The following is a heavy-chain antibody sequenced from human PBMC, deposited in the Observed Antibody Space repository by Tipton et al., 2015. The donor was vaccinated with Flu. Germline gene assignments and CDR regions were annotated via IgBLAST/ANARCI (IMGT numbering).Heavy chain of an antibody. D-gene: IGHD6-13*01. J-gene: IGHJ2*01. V-gene: IGHV4-61*02. CDR3: ARSARIAAGYWYFDL. CDR1: GGSISSGGYY. CDR2: IYTSGST. Sequence: TLSLTCTVSGGSISSGGYYWSWIRQPAGKGLEWIGRIYTSGSTNYNPSLKSRVTMSVDTSKNQFSLKLSSVTAADTAVYYCARSARIAAGYWYFDLWGRGTLVTVSS.